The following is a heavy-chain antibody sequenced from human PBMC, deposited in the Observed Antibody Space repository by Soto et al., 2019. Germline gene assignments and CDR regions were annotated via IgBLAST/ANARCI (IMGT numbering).Heavy chain of an antibody. V-gene: IGHV1-18*01. Sequence: AXVRVSCKASGYTFTSYCISWVLQAPGQGLEWMGWISAYNGNTNYAQKLQGRVTMTTDTSTSTAYMELRSLRSDDTAVYYCARYSQQLQEFDYWGQGTLVTVSS. D-gene: IGHD6-13*01. CDR2: ISAYNGNT. CDR1: GYTFTSYC. J-gene: IGHJ4*02. CDR3: ARYSQQLQEFDY.